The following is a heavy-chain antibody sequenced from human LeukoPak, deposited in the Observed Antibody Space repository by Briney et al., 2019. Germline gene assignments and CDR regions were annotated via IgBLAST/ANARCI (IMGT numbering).Heavy chain of an antibody. D-gene: IGHD5-18*01. V-gene: IGHV4-4*07. J-gene: IGHJ4*02. CDR3: AGGAYTAMAPYYFDY. CDR1: GGSIITYY. Sequence: SETLSLTCTVSGGSIITYYWSWIRQPAGKGLEWIGRIYTSGSTNYNPSLKSRVTMSVDTSKNQFSLKLSSVTAADTAVYYCAGGAYTAMAPYYFDYWGQGTLVTVSS. CDR2: IYTSGST.